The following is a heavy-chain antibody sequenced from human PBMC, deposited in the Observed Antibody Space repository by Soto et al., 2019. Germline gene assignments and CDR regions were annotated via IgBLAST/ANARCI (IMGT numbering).Heavy chain of an antibody. V-gene: IGHV1-18*01. CDR2: ISAYNGNT. D-gene: IGHD3-9*01. J-gene: IGHJ4*02. Sequence: ASVKVSCKASGYTFTSYGISWVRQAPGQGLEWMGWISAYNGNTNYAQKLQGRVTMTTDTSTSTAYMELRSLRSDDTAMYYCARRHHDILTGSIGYYFDYWGQGTLVTVSS. CDR1: GYTFTSYG. CDR3: ARRHHDILTGSIGYYFDY.